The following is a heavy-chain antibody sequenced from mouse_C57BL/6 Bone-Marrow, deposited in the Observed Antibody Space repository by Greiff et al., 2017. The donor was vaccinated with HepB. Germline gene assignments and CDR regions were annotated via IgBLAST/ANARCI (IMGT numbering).Heavy chain of an antibody. Sequence: VQLQQPGAELVKPGASVKLSCKASGYTFTSYWMHWVKQRPGRGLEWIGRIDPNSGGTKYNEKVKSKATLTVDKPSSTASMQLSSLTSEDSAVDYCARGLLSFYWYFDVWGTGTTVTVSS. D-gene: IGHD2-10*01. CDR3: ARGLLSFYWYFDV. J-gene: IGHJ1*03. CDR1: GYTFTSYW. V-gene: IGHV1-72*01. CDR2: IDPNSGGT.